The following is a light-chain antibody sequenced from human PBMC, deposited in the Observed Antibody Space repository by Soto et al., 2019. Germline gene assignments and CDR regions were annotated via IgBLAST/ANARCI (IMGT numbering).Light chain of an antibody. CDR3: SSYTTSNTRQIV. Sequence: QSVLTQPASVSGSPGQSITISCTGTSSDVGGYNYVSWYQRHPGKAPKLLIYDVSNRPSGVSNRFSGSKSDNTASLTISGLQPEDEADYYCSSYTTSNTRQIVFGTGTKVTVL. CDR2: DVS. V-gene: IGLV2-14*03. CDR1: SSDVGGYNY. J-gene: IGLJ1*01.